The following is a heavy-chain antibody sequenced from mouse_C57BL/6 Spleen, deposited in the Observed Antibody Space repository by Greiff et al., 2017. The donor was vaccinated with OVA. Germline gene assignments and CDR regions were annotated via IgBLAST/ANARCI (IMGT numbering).Heavy chain of an antibody. CDR2: ISSGGSYT. CDR3: ASLPREYYFDY. D-gene: IGHD3-1*01. V-gene: IGHV5-6*01. CDR1: GFTFSSYG. J-gene: IGHJ2*01. Sequence: EVMLVESGGDLVKPGGSLKLSCAASGFTFSSYGMSWVRQTPDKRLEWVATISSGGSYTYYPASVKGRFTISRDTAKNTLYLQMSSLKSEDTAMYYCASLPREYYFDYWGQGTTLTVSS.